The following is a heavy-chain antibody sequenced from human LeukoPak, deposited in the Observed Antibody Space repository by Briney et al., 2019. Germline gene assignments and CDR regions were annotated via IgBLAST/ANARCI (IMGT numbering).Heavy chain of an antibody. J-gene: IGHJ4*02. CDR2: INPNSGGT. Sequence: ASVKVSCTASGYTFTGYYMHWVRQAPGQGLEWMGWINPNSGGTNYAQKFQGRVTMTRDTSISTAYMELSRLRSDDTAVYYCARVAGSSWSRGYFDYWGQGTLVTVSS. CDR1: GYTFTGYY. V-gene: IGHV1-2*02. D-gene: IGHD6-13*01. CDR3: ARVAGSSWSRGYFDY.